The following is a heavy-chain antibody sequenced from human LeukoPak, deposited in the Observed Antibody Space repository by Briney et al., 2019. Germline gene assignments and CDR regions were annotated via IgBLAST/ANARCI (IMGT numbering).Heavy chain of an antibody. J-gene: IGHJ5*02. CDR1: GGSISSSSYY. CDR2: IYYSGST. CDR3: ARQGIPIFGPFHP. Sequence: PSETLSLTCTVSGGSISSSSYYWGWIRQPPGKGLEWIGSIYYSGSTYYNPSLKSRVTISVDTSKNQFSLKLSSLTAADTAVYYCARQGIPIFGPFHPRRRGTLVSVSS. D-gene: IGHD3-3*01. V-gene: IGHV4-39*01.